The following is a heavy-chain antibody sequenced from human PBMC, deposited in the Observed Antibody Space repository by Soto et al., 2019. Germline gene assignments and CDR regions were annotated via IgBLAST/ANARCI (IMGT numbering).Heavy chain of an antibody. J-gene: IGHJ6*02. CDR1: GFTFSSYA. CDR3: AKQQGPGTPYDYALDV. D-gene: IGHD1-1*01. V-gene: IGHV3-23*01. Sequence: EVQLLESGGGLVHPGGSLRLSCAASGFTFSSYAMSCVRQAPGKGLEWVSVIRSSVDRTYYADSVKGRFTIARDNSKNTLYMQMNSMRAEDTAVYYCAKQQGPGTPYDYALDVWGQGTTVAVSS. CDR2: IRSSVDRT.